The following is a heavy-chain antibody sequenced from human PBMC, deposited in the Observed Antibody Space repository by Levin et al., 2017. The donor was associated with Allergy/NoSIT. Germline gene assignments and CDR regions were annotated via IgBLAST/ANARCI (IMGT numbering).Heavy chain of an antibody. D-gene: IGHD4-17*01. CDR2: ISGSGGST. V-gene: IGHV3-23*01. CDR1: GFTFSSYA. Sequence: QLGESLKISCAASGFTFSSYAMSWVRQAPGKGLEWVSAISGSGGSTYYADSVKGRFTISRDNSKNTLYLQMNSLRAEDTAVYYCAKVAVTTRIASYQFDYWGQGTLVTVSS. J-gene: IGHJ4*02. CDR3: AKVAVTTRIASYQFDY.